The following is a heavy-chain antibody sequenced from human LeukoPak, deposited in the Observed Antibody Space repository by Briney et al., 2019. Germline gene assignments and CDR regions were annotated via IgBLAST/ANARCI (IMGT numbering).Heavy chain of an antibody. CDR2: IYYSGST. CDR3: ARGGTAVIAPYAFDI. CDR1: GGSISSYY. V-gene: IGHV4-59*01. Sequence: KPSETLSLTCTVSGGSISSYYWSWIRQPPGKGLEWIGYIYYSGSTNCNPSVKSRFAMSVDTSKKQFSLKLSSLTAADTAVYYCARGGTAVIAPYAFDIWGQGTMVTVSS. D-gene: IGHD4-23*01. J-gene: IGHJ3*02.